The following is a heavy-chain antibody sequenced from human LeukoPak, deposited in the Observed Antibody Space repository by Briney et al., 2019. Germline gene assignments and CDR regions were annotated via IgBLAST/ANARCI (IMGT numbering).Heavy chain of an antibody. Sequence: SESLSLTCTVSGGSITSHYWSWIRQPPGKGLEWIGRIYTSGSTNYNPSLKSRVTISVDTSKNQFSLKLSSVTAADTAVYYCARVVPAAIRGPYYYYYYMDVWGKGTTVTVSS. CDR2: IYTSGST. D-gene: IGHD2-2*02. V-gene: IGHV4-4*07. CDR1: GGSITSHY. CDR3: ARVVPAAIRGPYYYYYYMDV. J-gene: IGHJ6*03.